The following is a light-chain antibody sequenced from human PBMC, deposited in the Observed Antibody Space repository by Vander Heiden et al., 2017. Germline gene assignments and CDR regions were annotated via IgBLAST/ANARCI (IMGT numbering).Light chain of an antibody. V-gene: IGLV2-14*01. CDR1: SSDIGAYNY. J-gene: IGLJ2*01. CDR2: DVI. Sequence: QSALTQPASASGSPGPSITISCTGTSSDIGAYNYVSWYQQHPGKVPKVMIYDVINRPSGVSNRFSGSKSGNTASLTISGLQAEDETDYFCSSYTRINTRVFGGGTKVTVL. CDR3: SSYTRINTRV.